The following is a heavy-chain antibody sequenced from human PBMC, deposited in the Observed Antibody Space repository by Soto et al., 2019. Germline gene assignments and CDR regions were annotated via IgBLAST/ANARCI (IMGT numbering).Heavy chain of an antibody. CDR3: ARVTTVVPFDY. CDR2: IYYSGST. V-gene: IGHV4-59*01. Sequence: SETLSLTCTVSCGSISSYYWSWIRQPPGKGLEWIGYIYYSGSTNYSPSLKSRVTISVDTPKNQFSLKLSSVTAADTAVYYCARVTTVVPFDYWGQGTLVTVSS. D-gene: IGHD4-17*01. J-gene: IGHJ4*02. CDR1: CGSISSYY.